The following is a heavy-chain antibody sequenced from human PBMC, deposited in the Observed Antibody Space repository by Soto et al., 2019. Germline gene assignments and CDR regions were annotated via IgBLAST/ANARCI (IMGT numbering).Heavy chain of an antibody. CDR1: GFLFNTYA. V-gene: IGHV3-30*04. Sequence: SLRLSCAAXGFLFNTYAMHWVRQAPGKGLEWVAVISYDARNTYYADSVRGRFTISRDNSKNTLYLQMNNLRAEDTAVYFCARPGSGYDVLTGQYFYYFHAVDVWGQGTTVTVSS. CDR3: ARPGSGYDVLTGQYFYYFHAVDV. CDR2: ISYDARNT. J-gene: IGHJ6*02. D-gene: IGHD3-9*01.